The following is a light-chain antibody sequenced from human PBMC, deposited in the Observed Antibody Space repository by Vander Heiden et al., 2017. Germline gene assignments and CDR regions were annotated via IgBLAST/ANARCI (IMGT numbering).Light chain of an antibody. J-gene: IGKJ4*01. Sequence: EPVLTQILGTLSLSPGERATPSSRASQSVSSSYLAWHQQKPGQTPRLLIYGASSRATGIPDRFSGSGSGTDFTLTISRLEPEDFAVYYCQQYGSSPLTFGGETKVEIK. CDR2: GAS. CDR1: QSVSSSY. V-gene: IGKV3-20*01. CDR3: QQYGSSPLT.